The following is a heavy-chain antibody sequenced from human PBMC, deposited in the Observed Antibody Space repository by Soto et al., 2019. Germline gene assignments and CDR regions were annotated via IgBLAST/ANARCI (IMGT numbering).Heavy chain of an antibody. Sequence: VQLVQSGAEVKKPGSSVKVSCKASGGTFSSYAISWVRQAPGQGLEWVSLIYSGGSTYYADSVKGRFTISRDNSKNTLYLQMNSLRAEDTAVYYCARLTVAGPLYYFDYWGQGTLVTVSS. CDR1: GGTFSSYA. V-gene: IGHV3-53*01. J-gene: IGHJ4*02. CDR2: IYSGGST. D-gene: IGHD6-19*01. CDR3: ARLTVAGPLYYFDY.